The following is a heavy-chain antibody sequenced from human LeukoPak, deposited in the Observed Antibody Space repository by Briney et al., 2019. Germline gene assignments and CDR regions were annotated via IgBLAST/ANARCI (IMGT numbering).Heavy chain of an antibody. CDR3: ARDQGTGYYFDY. J-gene: IGHJ4*02. CDR2: VSSGSTTI. Sequence: GGSLRLSCAASGFTFSNYNMNWVRQAPAKGLEWVSYVSSGSTTIYYADSVKGRFTISRDSAKNSLYLQMNSLRDDDTAVYYCARDQGTGYYFDYWGQGTLVTVSS. CDR1: GFTFSNYN. D-gene: IGHD3-10*01. V-gene: IGHV3-48*02.